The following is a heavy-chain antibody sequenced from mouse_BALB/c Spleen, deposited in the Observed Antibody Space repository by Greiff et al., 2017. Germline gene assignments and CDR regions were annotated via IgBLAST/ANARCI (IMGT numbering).Heavy chain of an antibody. Sequence: VQLQQSGPELVKPGASVKISCKASGYAFSSSWMNWVKQRPGQGLEWIGRIYPGDGDTNYNGKFKGKATLAADKSSSTAYMQLSSLTSVDSAVYFCAPNRPAYAMDDWGQGTSVTVSS. D-gene: IGHD6-1*01. J-gene: IGHJ4*01. V-gene: IGHV1-82*01. CDR3: APNRPAYAMDD. CDR2: IYPGDGDT. CDR1: GYAFSSSW.